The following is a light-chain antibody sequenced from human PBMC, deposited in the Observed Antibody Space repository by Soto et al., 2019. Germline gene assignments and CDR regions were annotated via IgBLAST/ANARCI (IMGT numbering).Light chain of an antibody. V-gene: IGKV3-11*01. CDR2: DAS. Sequence: EIVLTHAPATLSLSPGERATLSCRASQSVSSYLAWYQQKPGQAPRLLIYDASNRATGIPARFSGSGSGTDFTLTISSLEPEDFAVYYCQQRSNWYTFGQGTKVDIK. J-gene: IGKJ2*01. CDR3: QQRSNWYT. CDR1: QSVSSY.